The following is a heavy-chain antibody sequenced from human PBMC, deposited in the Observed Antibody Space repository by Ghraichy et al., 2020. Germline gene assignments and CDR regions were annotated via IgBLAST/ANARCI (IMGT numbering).Heavy chain of an antibody. CDR1: GFTFSSYD. CDR2: IWDDGSYA. V-gene: IGHV3-33*01. Sequence: GGSLRLSCTASGFTFSSYDVHWVRQAPGEGLEWVAVIWDDGSYAYYADSVKGRFAISRDNSKNTLYLQMNSLRSEDTAIYYCATNEGDCRGGTCNVDYWGLGTRVTVSS. CDR3: ATNEGDCRGGTCNVDY. D-gene: IGHD2-15*01. J-gene: IGHJ4*01.